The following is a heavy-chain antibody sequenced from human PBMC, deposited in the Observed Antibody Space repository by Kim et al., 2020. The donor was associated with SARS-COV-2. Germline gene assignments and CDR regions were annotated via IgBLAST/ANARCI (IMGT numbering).Heavy chain of an antibody. Sequence: ASVKVSCKTSGYSFSTYGLTWVRQAPGHGLEWMGWISPYNGHTKYAQIFQDRVTMTTDTSTTTAYMELRSLTSDDTAVYYCARGLVVAATLYYFDFWGQG. D-gene: IGHD2-15*01. J-gene: IGHJ4*02. CDR1: GYSFSTYG. V-gene: IGHV1-18*01. CDR3: ARGLVVAATLYYFDF. CDR2: ISPYNGHT.